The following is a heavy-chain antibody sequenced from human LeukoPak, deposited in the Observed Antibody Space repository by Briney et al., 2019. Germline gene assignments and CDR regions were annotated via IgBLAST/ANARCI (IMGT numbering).Heavy chain of an antibody. J-gene: IGHJ6*02. CDR1: GVTFPKYW. D-gene: IGHD2-2*01. Sequence: PGGSLRLSCAASGVTFPKYWMTWVRQAPGKGLEWVASIKEDGSDKYYVDSVKGRFTISRDNAKNSLYLQMNSLRNEDTAVYYCARCGYCSSTRCFYGMDVWGQGTTVTVSS. V-gene: IGHV3-7*01. CDR2: IKEDGSDK. CDR3: ARCGYCSSTRCFYGMDV.